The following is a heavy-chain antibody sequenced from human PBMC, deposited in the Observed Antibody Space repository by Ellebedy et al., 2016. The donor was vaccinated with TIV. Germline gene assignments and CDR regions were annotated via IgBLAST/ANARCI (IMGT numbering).Heavy chain of an antibody. V-gene: IGHV3-7*01. CDR1: GFTFSQFA. D-gene: IGHD2/OR15-2a*01. CDR2: INSDGGVT. CDR3: ARDSGFYRLDY. J-gene: IGHJ4*02. Sequence: GGSLRLXXATSGFTFSQFAVHWVRQTPGKGLQWVANINSDGGVTVYADSVKGRFTISRDNAENSVYLQVSSLRADDTAVYYCARDSGFYRLDYWGQGTLVTVSS.